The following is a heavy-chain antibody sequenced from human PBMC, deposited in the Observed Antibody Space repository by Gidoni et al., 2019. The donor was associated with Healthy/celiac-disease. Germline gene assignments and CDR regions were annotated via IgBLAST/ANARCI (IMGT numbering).Heavy chain of an antibody. CDR2: IYPGDSDT. D-gene: IGHD4-17*01. J-gene: IGHJ6*02. CDR3: ARHSPLAFILDDYGDYEYGMDV. Sequence: EVQLVQSGAEVKKPGESLKISCTGSGYSFSSYWIAWVRQMPGKGLEWMGIIYPGDSDTRDSPSFQGQVTISADKSISTAYRQWSSLKASDTAMYYCARHSPLAFILDDYGDYEYGMDVWGQGTTVTVSS. V-gene: IGHV5-51*01. CDR1: GYSFSSYW.